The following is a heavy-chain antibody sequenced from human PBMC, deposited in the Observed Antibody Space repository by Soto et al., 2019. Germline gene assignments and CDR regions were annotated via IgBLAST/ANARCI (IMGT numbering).Heavy chain of an antibody. V-gene: IGHV1-8*01. CDR2: MNPNSGNT. CDR1: GYTFTSYD. D-gene: IGHD3-10*01. CDR3: ARMVRGVRGTRPLKYWFDP. J-gene: IGHJ5*02. Sequence: ASVKVSCKASGYTFTSYDINWVRQATGQGLEWMGWMNPNSGNTGYAQKFQGRVTMTRNTSISTAYMELSSLRSEDTAVYYCARMVRGVRGTRPLKYWFDPWGQGTLVTVSS.